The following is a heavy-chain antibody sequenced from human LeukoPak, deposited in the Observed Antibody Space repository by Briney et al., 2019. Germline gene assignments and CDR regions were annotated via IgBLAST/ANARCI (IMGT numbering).Heavy chain of an antibody. CDR3: ARDETMGYFDY. CDR1: GGSISSGDYY. Sequence: NPSETLSLTCTVSGGSISSGDYYWSWIRQPPGKGLEWIGYIYYSGSTYYNPSLKSRVTISVDTSKNQFSLKLSSVTAADTAVYYCARDETMGYFDYWGQGTLVTVSS. J-gene: IGHJ4*02. CDR2: IYYSGST. D-gene: IGHD3-10*01. V-gene: IGHV4-30-4*01.